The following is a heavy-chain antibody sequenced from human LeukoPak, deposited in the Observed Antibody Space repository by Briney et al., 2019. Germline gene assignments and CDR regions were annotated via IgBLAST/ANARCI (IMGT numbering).Heavy chain of an antibody. Sequence: ASVKVSCKASGYTFTSYDINWVRQATGQGLEWMGWMNPNSGNTGYAQKFQGRVTMTRNTSISTAYMELSSLRSEDTAVYYCARVPDYGDYVENWFDPWGQGTLVTVS. V-gene: IGHV1-8*01. CDR1: GYTFTSYD. D-gene: IGHD4-17*01. CDR3: ARVPDYGDYVENWFDP. J-gene: IGHJ5*02. CDR2: MNPNSGNT.